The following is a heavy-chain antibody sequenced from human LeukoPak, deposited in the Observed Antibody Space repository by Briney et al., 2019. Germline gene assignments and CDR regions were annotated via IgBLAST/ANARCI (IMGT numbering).Heavy chain of an antibody. CDR3: GQGAGKQDY. D-gene: IGHD6-13*01. J-gene: IGHJ4*02. CDR2: IGTSDNTI. CDR1: GFTFSDKF. V-gene: IGHV3-11*04. Sequence: AGSLRLSCAASGFTFSDKFMSWIRQAPGKGLEWVSYIGTSDNTIYYADSVRGRFTISRDNAKNSLYLQMNSLRAEDTAVYYCGQGAGKQDYRGQGTLVTVSS.